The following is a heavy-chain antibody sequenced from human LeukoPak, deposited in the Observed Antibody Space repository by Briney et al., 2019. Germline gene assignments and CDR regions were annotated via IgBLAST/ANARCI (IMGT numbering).Heavy chain of an antibody. CDR3: VAEASGMDV. CDR2: ISGSGGGT. V-gene: IGHV3-23*01. Sequence: GSLRLSCAASGFTFSSYAMSWVRQAPEKGLEWVSTISGSGGGTYYADSVKGRFTISRDNSKNTLYLQMNSLRAEDTAVYYCVAEASGMDVWGQGTTVTVSS. J-gene: IGHJ6*02. D-gene: IGHD2-21*01. CDR1: GFTFSSYA.